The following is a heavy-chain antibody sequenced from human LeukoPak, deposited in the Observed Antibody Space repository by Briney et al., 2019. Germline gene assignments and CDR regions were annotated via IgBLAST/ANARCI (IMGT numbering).Heavy chain of an antibody. CDR1: GGTFSSYA. CDR3: GCDSSGYYHNNWFDP. CDR2: IIPIFGTA. V-gene: IGHV1-69*05. J-gene: IGHJ5*02. D-gene: IGHD3-22*01. Sequence: SVKVSCKASGGTFSSYAICWVRQAPGQGLEWMGGIIPIFGTANYAQKFQGRVTITTDESTSTAYMELSSLRSEDTAVYYCGCDSSGYYHNNWFDPWGQGTLVTVSS.